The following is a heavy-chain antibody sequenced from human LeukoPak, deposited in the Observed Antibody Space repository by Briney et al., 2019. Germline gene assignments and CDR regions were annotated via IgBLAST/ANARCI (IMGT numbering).Heavy chain of an antibody. CDR1: GFTFSSYS. J-gene: IGHJ4*02. CDR3: ARGEPRYSYGLDY. Sequence: GGSLRLSCAASGFTFSSYSMNWVRQAPGKGLEWVSYISSSSSTIYYADSVKGRFAISRDNAKNSLYLQMNSLRAEDTAVYYCARGEPRYSYGLDYWGQGTLVTVSS. V-gene: IGHV3-48*01. D-gene: IGHD5-18*01. CDR2: ISSSSSTI.